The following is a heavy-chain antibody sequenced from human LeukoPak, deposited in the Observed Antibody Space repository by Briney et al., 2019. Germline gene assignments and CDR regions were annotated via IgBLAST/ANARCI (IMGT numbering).Heavy chain of an antibody. J-gene: IGHJ6*04. CDR3: ARESPKFGSMVRGVIYV. CDR2: ISSSGSTI. CDR1: GFTFSSYE. V-gene: IGHV3-48*03. D-gene: IGHD3-10*01. Sequence: GGSLRLSCAASGFTFSSYEMNWVRQALGKGLEWVSYISSSGSTIYYADSVKGRFTISRDNAKNSLYLQMNSLRAEDTAVYYCARESPKFGSMVRGVIYVWGKGTTVTISS.